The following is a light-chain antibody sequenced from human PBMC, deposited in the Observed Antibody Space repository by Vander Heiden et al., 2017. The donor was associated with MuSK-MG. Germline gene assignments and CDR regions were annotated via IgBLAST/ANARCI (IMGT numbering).Light chain of an antibody. CDR2: DAS. J-gene: IGKJ5*01. CDR1: QSISTY. Sequence: EIVLTQSPATLSLSPGERANLSCRASQSISTYLAWYQQKPGQAPRLLVYDASNRATGIPARFSGSGSWTDFTLTISSLEPEDFAIYYCQQRSDWPPTTFGPGTRLEI. V-gene: IGKV3-11*01. CDR3: QQRSDWPPTT.